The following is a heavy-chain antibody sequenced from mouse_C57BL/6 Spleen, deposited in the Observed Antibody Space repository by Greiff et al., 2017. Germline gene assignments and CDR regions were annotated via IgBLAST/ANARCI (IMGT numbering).Heavy chain of an antibody. D-gene: IGHD2-5*01. CDR3: TRLEESNSNYDYYYAMDY. V-gene: IGHV1-15*01. Sequence: VQLQESGAELVRPGASVTLSCKASGYTFTDYEMHWVKQTPVHGLEWIGAIDPETGGTAYNQKFKGKAILTADKSSSTAYMELRSLTSEDSAVYYCTRLEESNSNYDYYYAMDYWGQGTSVTVSS. CDR2: IDPETGGT. CDR1: GYTFTDYE. J-gene: IGHJ4*01.